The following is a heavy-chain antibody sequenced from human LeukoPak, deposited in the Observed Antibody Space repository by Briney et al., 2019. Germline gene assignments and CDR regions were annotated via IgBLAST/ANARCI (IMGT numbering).Heavy chain of an antibody. CDR1: GFTFSSYA. CDR2: ISYDGSNK. V-gene: IGHV3-30-3*01. Sequence: GGSLRLSCAASGFTFSSYAMHWVRQAPGKGLEWVAVISYDGSNKYYADSVKGRFTISRDNSKNTLYLQMNSLRAEDTAVYYCARDWIQLWGSSNDAFDIWGQGTMVTVSS. J-gene: IGHJ3*02. D-gene: IGHD5-18*01. CDR3: ARDWIQLWGSSNDAFDI.